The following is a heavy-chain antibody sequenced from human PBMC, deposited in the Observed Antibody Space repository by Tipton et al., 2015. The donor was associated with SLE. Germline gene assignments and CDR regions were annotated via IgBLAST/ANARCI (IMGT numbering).Heavy chain of an antibody. CDR1: GFTFIKYG. D-gene: IGHD6-6*01. Sequence: RSLRLSCSASGFTFIKYGMHWVRQAPGKGLEWVSVISNDGSDEYYADSVKGRFTISRDNSNNTLYLLLNSLRAEDTAVYYCARDQEYTQYYYYYGMDVWGQGTTVTVSS. CDR3: ARDQEYTQYYYYYGMDV. J-gene: IGHJ6*02. V-gene: IGHV3-30*03. CDR2: ISNDGSDE.